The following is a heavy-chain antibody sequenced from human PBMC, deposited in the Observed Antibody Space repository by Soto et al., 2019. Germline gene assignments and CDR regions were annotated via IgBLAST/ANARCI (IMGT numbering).Heavy chain of an antibody. D-gene: IGHD1-1*01. J-gene: IGHJ6*02. CDR1: GYTFSTYA. Sequence: ASVKVCCKASGYTFSTYAMHWVRQAPGQILEWMGWINGGTGQTKYSQRFQDRVTIARDASASTAYMELSSLRSEDTAVYYCARGKGMEENYYYYGLDIWGQGTTVTVSS. CDR2: INGGTGQT. CDR3: ARGKGMEENYYYYGLDI. V-gene: IGHV1-3*01.